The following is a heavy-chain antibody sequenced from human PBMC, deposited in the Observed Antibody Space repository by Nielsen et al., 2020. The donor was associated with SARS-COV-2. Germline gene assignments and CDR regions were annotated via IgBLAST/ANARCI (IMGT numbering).Heavy chain of an antibody. Sequence: GESLKISCAASGFTFSDYYMSWIRQAPGKGLEWVSYISSSGSTIYYADSEKGRFTISRDNAKNSLYLQMNSLRAEDTAVYYCARAGRWLQLGLSYYYYYYMDVWGKGTTVTVSS. CDR2: ISSSGSTI. V-gene: IGHV3-11*04. CDR3: ARAGRWLQLGLSYYYYYYMDV. D-gene: IGHD5-24*01. J-gene: IGHJ6*03. CDR1: GFTFSDYY.